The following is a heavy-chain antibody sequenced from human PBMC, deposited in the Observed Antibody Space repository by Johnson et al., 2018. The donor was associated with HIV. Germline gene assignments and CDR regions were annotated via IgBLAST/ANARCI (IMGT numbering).Heavy chain of an antibody. CDR3: ARDQGGNHNAFDI. CDR1: GFTVSSNY. J-gene: IGHJ3*02. D-gene: IGHD1-14*01. V-gene: IGHV3-66*01. CDR2: VYSGGNT. Sequence: VQLVESGGGLVQPGGSLRLSCAASGFTVSSNYMSWVRQAPGKGLEWVSIVYSGGNTYYTDSVKGRFTISRDNSKNTLYLQMNSLRAEDTALYYCARDQGGNHNAFDIWGQGTMVIVSS.